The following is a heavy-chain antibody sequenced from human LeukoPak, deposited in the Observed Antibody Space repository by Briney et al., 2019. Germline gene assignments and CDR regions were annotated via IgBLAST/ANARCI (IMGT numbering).Heavy chain of an antibody. CDR1: GGSINNYY. CDR2: IYYTGKT. V-gene: IGHV4-59*01. CDR3: ARWDCSSGTCYYLDY. Sequence: SETLSLTCSVSGGSINNYYWGWIRRPRGRGLEYIGHIYYTGKTDYNPSFKSRVTMSVDTSKNQLSLKLHFLTAADTAVYYCARWDCSSGTCYYLDYWGQGTLVIVSS. J-gene: IGHJ4*02. D-gene: IGHD2-15*01.